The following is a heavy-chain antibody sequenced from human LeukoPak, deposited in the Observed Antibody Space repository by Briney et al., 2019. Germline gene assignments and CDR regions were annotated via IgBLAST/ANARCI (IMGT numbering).Heavy chain of an antibody. CDR2: IYYSGST. D-gene: IGHD5/OR15-5a*01. J-gene: IGHJ6*03. CDR1: GGSISSYY. CDR3: ARETRLPRYYNYYRDV. V-gene: IGHV4-59*01. Sequence: KPSETLSLTCTVSGGSISSYYWSWIRQPPGKGLEWIGYIYYSGSTNYNPSLKSRVTISVDTSKNQFSLQLSSVTAADTAVYYCARETRLPRYYNYYRDVWGKGTTVTVSS.